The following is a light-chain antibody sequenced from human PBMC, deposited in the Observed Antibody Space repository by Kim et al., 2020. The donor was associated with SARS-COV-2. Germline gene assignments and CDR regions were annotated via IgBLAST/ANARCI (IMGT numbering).Light chain of an antibody. Sequence: VSPGESATLSCRASQSVSSNFAWYQQKPGQAPRLLIYGASTRATGIPARFSGSGSGTEFTLTISSLQSEDFAVYYCQQYNNWPPMTFGQGTKLEL. CDR1: QSVSSN. J-gene: IGKJ2*01. CDR2: GAS. V-gene: IGKV3-15*01. CDR3: QQYNNWPPMT.